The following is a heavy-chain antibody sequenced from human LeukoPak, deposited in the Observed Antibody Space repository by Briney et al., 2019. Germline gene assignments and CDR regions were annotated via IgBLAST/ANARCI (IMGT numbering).Heavy chain of an antibody. D-gene: IGHD2-2*01. J-gene: IGHJ6*03. CDR1: GYTFTNYD. CDR3: ARAGVFCSATNCYDYYYYMDV. V-gene: IGHV1-8*01. CDR2: MNPNSGNT. Sequence: ASVKVSCKASGYTFTNYDINWVRQATGQGLEWMGWMNPNSGNTDYAQKFQGRVTMTRNTSISTAYMELSSLKSEDTAVYCCARAGVFCSATNCYDYYYYMDVWGKGTTVTIAS.